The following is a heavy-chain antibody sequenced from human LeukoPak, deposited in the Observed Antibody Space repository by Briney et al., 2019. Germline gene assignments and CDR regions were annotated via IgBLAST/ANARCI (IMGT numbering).Heavy chain of an antibody. CDR2: TDEDGSAK. V-gene: IGHV3-7*01. CDR3: ARAPYDEWLLPEFDY. CDR1: GFTFSGYW. D-gene: IGHD3-22*01. Sequence: PGGSLRLSCAASGFTFSGYWMTWVRQAPGKGLEWVANTDEDGSAKYYLGSVKGRFTISRDNAKNSLYLQMNSLRAEDTAVYYCARAPYDEWLLPEFDYWGQGTLVTVSS. J-gene: IGHJ4*02.